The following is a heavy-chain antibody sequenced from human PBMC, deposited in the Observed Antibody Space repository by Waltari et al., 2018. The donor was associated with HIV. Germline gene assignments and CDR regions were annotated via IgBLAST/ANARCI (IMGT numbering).Heavy chain of an antibody. J-gene: IGHJ4*02. D-gene: IGHD3-22*01. CDR1: GGSFSGYY. Sequence: QVQLQQWGAGLLKPSETLSLTCAVYGGSFSGYYWSWIRQPPGKGLEWIGEINHSGSTNYNPSLKSRVTISVDTSKNQFSLKLSSVTAADTAVYYCARGEGIGHYDSSGYYPDYWGQGTLVTVSS. V-gene: IGHV4-34*01. CDR2: INHSGST. CDR3: ARGEGIGHYDSSGYYPDY.